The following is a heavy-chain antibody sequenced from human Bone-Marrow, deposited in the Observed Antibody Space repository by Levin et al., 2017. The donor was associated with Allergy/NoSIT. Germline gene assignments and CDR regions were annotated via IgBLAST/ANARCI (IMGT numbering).Heavy chain of an antibody. J-gene: IGHJ6*02. V-gene: IGHV3-33*01. D-gene: IGHD3-10*01. CDR3: ARTYSSDSGRPGPPFYGMDV. CDR2: IWYDGTNE. CDR1: GFTFSNYG. Sequence: QAGGSLRLSCAASGFTFSNYGMHWVRQAPGKGLEWVAVIWYDGTNEYYADSVKGRFTISRDNSKNTLYLQMSSLTAEDTAVYNCARTYSSDSGRPGPPFYGMDVWGQGTTVTVS.